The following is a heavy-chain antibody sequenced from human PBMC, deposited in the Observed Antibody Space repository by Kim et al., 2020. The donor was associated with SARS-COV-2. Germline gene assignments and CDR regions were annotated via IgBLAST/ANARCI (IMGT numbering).Heavy chain of an antibody. J-gene: IGHJ4*02. CDR3: FVRVGWFGDFDY. D-gene: IGHD3-10*01. Sequence: DADSVKGRFTISRDNSENTLYLQMNSLRAEDTAVYYCFVRVGWFGDFDYWGQGTLVTVSA. V-gene: IGHV3-53*01.